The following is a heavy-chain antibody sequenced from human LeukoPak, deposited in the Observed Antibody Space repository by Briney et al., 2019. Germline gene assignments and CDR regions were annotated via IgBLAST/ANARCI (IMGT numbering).Heavy chain of an antibody. CDR2: INHSGST. Sequence: SETLSLTCAVYGGSFSGYYWSWIRQPPGKGLEWIGEINHSGSTNYNPSLKSRVTISVDTSKNQFSLKLSSVTAADTAVYYCARDTYYYDSSGYTVNWFDPWGQGTLVTVSS. D-gene: IGHD3-22*01. V-gene: IGHV4-34*01. CDR1: GGSFSGYY. J-gene: IGHJ5*02. CDR3: ARDTYYYDSSGYTVNWFDP.